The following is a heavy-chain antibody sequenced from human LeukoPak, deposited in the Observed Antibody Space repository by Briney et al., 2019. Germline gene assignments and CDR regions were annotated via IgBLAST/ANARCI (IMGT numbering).Heavy chain of an antibody. CDR3: ARARSVATARRYNWFDP. CDR1: GGSISSYY. CDR2: IYYSGST. D-gene: IGHD5-18*01. Sequence: SETLSLXCTVSGGSISSYYWSWIRQPPGKGLEWIGYIYYSGSTNYNPSLKSRVTISVDTSKNQFSLKLSSVTAADTAVYYCARARSVATARRYNWFDPWGQGTLVTVSS. V-gene: IGHV4-59*01. J-gene: IGHJ5*02.